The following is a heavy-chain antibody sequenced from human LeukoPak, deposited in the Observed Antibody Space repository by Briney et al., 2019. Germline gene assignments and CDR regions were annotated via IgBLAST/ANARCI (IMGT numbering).Heavy chain of an antibody. CDR3: ARDGLNYYGSGRVYYYYGMDV. V-gene: IGHV3-72*01. CDR1: GFTFSDHY. D-gene: IGHD3-10*01. CDR2: TRNKANSYTT. J-gene: IGHJ6*02. Sequence: PGGSLRLSCAASGFTFSDHYMDWVRQAPGKGLEWVGCTRNKANSYTTEYAAGVKGRFTISRDDSKTSLYLQMNSLKTEDTAVYYCARDGLNYYGSGRVYYYYGMDVWGQGTTVTVSS.